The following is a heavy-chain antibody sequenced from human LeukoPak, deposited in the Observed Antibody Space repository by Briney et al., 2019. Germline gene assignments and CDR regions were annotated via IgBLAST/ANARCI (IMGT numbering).Heavy chain of an antibody. V-gene: IGHV4-34*01. Sequence: SETLSLTCAVYGGSFSGYYWSWIRQPPGKGLEWIGEINHSGSTNYNPSLKSRITISVDTSKNQFSLKLSSVTAADTAVYYCALYYDSSGYAYWGQGTLVTVSS. CDR1: GGSFSGYY. D-gene: IGHD3-22*01. CDR3: ALYYDSSGYAY. CDR2: INHSGST. J-gene: IGHJ4*02.